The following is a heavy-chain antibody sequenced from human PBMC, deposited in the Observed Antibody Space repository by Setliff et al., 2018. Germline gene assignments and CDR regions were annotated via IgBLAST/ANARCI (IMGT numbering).Heavy chain of an antibody. Sequence: PWETLSLTCTVSGVSIGSHYWSWVRQPPGKGLECIGDIYYTGSTKYNPSLWSRLTMSIDTSEKQFSLRLTSVSAADTAVYYCARLRKSTPHWYFDLWGRGTLVTSPQ. J-gene: IGHJ2*01. CDR3: ARLRKSTPHWYFDL. CDR2: IYYTGST. V-gene: IGHV4-59*11. CDR1: GVSIGSHY.